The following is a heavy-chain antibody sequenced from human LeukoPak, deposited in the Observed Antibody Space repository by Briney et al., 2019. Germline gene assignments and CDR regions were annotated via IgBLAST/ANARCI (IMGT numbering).Heavy chain of an antibody. CDR2: IYYSGST. D-gene: IGHD3-3*01. CDR3: ASATTSGIDY. V-gene: IGHV4-59*01. J-gene: IGHJ4*02. CDR1: GGSISSYH. Sequence: SETLSLTCTVSGGSISSYHWSWIRQPPGKGLEWIGYIYYSGSTNYKPSLKSRVTISVDTSKNQFSLKLSSVTAADTAVYYCASATTSGIDYWGQGTLVTVSS.